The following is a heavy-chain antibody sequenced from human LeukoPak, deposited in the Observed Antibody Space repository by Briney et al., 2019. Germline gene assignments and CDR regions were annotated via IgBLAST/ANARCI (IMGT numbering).Heavy chain of an antibody. CDR2: LIPSGGSP. V-gene: IGHV1-46*01. CDR1: GYTFTSYY. Sequence: ASVKVSCKASGYTFTSYYMHWVRQAPGQGLEWMAKLIPSGGSPSYAQSFQGRVTVTSDTSTSTVHMELSSLRSDDSAVYYCARGAYQHPDSWGQGTLVSVSS. J-gene: IGHJ4*02. D-gene: IGHD2-2*01. CDR3: ARGAYQHPDS.